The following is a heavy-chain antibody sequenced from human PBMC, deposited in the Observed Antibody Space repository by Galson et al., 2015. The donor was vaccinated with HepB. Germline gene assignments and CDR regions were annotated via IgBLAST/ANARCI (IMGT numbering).Heavy chain of an antibody. CDR3: ARVEDYFERSGCLDS. CDR1: GYSFNVYS. J-gene: IGHJ4*02. Sequence: SVKVSCKASGYSFNVYSVAWVRQAPGLGLEWMGWISPHNGDTNYARKFQGRVTMTADTSTTTAYMELTSLTFDDTAVYFCARVEDYFERSGCLDSWGQGSLVIVSS. V-gene: IGHV1-18*04. D-gene: IGHD3-22*01. CDR2: ISPHNGDT.